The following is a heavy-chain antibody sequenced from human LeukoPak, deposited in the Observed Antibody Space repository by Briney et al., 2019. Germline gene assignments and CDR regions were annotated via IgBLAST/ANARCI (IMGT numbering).Heavy chain of an antibody. Sequence: HPGGSLRLSCAASGFTFNTYAIYWVRQAPGKGLEWVSGICGSGGCTYYADSVKGRFTISRDNCKNSVYPKMNSLTADDTAVYYCAKTTVGYSSGRYPGWPADCWGQGTLVTVSS. CDR3: AKTTVGYSSGRYPGWPADC. V-gene: IGHV3-23*01. D-gene: IGHD6-19*01. CDR1: GFTFNTYA. J-gene: IGHJ4*02. CDR2: ICGSGGCT.